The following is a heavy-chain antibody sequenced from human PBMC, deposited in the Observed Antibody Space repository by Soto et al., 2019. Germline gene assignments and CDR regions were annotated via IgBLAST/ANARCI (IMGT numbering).Heavy chain of an antibody. Sequence: QVHLVESGAEVKKPGASVKVSCKASGYTFTSYGITWMRQAPGQGLEWMGWISAHNGNTDYAQKLQGRVIVTRDTSTSTAYMVLRSLRSDDTAVYYCARGRYGDYWGQGALVTVSS. CDR1: GYTFTSYG. J-gene: IGHJ4*02. D-gene: IGHD1-1*01. CDR2: ISAHNGNT. CDR3: ARGRYGDY. V-gene: IGHV1-18*01.